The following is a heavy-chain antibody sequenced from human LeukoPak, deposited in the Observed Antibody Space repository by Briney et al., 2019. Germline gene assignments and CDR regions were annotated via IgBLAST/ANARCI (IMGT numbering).Heavy chain of an antibody. CDR2: IIPIFGTA. CDR1: GRTFSSYA. V-gene: IGHV1-69*13. Sequence: ASVKVSCKASGRTFSSYAISWVRQAPGQGLEWMGGIIPIFGTANYAQEFQGRVTITADESTSTAYMELSSLRSEDTAVYYCARRSSGWYYSDYCGQGTLVTVSS. CDR3: ARRSSGWYYSDY. J-gene: IGHJ4*02. D-gene: IGHD6-19*01.